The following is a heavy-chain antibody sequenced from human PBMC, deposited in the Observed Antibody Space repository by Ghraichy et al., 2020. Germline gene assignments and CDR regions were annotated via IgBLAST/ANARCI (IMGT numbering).Heavy chain of an antibody. CDR3: ASGGSSYTFDS. CDR2: IYNSGNT. Sequence: SETLSLTCTVSGGSIKSYYWNWIRQPPGKGLEWIGHIYNSGNTDFNPSLKSRVTMSGDTSKNQFSLKLTSVTAVDTAVYYCASGGSSYTFDSWGQGTLVTVSS. V-gene: IGHV4-59*01. CDR1: GGSIKSYY. J-gene: IGHJ4*02. D-gene: IGHD6-19*01.